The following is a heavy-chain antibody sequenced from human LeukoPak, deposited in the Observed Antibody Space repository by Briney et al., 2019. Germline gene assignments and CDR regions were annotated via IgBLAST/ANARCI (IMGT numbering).Heavy chain of an antibody. Sequence: SETLSLTCSVSGGSVSSVSYFWSWIRQPAGKGLEWIGRIYSTGTTNYNASFKSRVSISVDTSKSQFSLNLNSVTAADTAVYFCARESVVTTSLYYWYFDLWGRGTLVTVSS. J-gene: IGHJ2*01. CDR1: GGSVSSVSYF. CDR3: ARESVVTTSLYYWYFDL. CDR2: IYSTGTT. D-gene: IGHD2-21*02. V-gene: IGHV4-61*02.